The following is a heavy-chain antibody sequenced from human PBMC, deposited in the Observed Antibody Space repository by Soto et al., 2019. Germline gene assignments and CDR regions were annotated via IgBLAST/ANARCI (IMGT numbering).Heavy chain of an antibody. Sequence: GGSLRLSCAASGFTFSSYEMNWVRQAPGKGLEWVSYISSSGSTIYYADSVKGRFTISRDNAKNSLYLQMNSLRAEDTAVYYCARDPTPAIASGYYVGYFDYWGQGTLVTVSS. J-gene: IGHJ4*02. CDR3: ARDPTPAIASGYYVGYFDY. D-gene: IGHD3-22*01. CDR2: ISSSGSTI. CDR1: GFTFSSYE. V-gene: IGHV3-48*03.